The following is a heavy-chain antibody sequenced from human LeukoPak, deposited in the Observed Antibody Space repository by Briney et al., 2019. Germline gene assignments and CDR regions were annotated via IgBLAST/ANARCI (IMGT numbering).Heavy chain of an antibody. J-gene: IGHJ4*02. CDR1: GDSISSGDYY. V-gene: IGHV4-61*02. Sequence: SETLSLTCTVSGDSISSGDYYWSWIRQPAGKGLEWIGRISSSGSTNYNPSLKSRVTISVDTSKNQFSLKLSSVTAADTAVYYCARDNGGGWYEEDYWGQGTLVTVSS. CDR3: ARDNGGGWYEEDY. CDR2: ISSSGST. D-gene: IGHD6-19*01.